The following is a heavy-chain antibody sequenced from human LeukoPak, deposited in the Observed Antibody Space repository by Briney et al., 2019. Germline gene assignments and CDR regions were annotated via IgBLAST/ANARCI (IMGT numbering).Heavy chain of an antibody. V-gene: IGHV3-23*01. CDR1: GFTFSSYA. D-gene: IGHD3-3*01. Sequence: PGGSLRLSCAVSGFTFSSYAMSWVRQAPGKGLEWVSAISGSGDSTYYADSEKGRFTISRDNSKNTLYLQMNSLRAEDTAVYYCASDFWSGYYGGGGYFDYWGQGTLVTVSS. J-gene: IGHJ4*02. CDR2: ISGSGDST. CDR3: ASDFWSGYYGGGGYFDY.